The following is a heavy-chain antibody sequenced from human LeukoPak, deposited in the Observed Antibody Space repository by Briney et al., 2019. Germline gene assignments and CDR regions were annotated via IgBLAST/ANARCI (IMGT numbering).Heavy chain of an antibody. J-gene: IGHJ4*02. CDR3: ARALMWELPDY. CDR1: GYTFTGYY. Sequence: GASVKVSCKASGYTFTGYYMHWVRQATGQGLEWMGWMNPNSGNTGYAQKFQGRVSITRNNSISTAYMELSRLRSDDTAVYYCARALMWELPDYWGQGTLVTVSS. D-gene: IGHD1-26*01. CDR2: MNPNSGNT. V-gene: IGHV1-8*03.